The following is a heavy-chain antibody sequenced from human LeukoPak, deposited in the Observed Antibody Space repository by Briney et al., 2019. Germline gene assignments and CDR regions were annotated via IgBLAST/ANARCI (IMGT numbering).Heavy chain of an antibody. CDR3: ASARELPSLDPTGDY. J-gene: IGHJ4*02. V-gene: IGHV4-34*01. D-gene: IGHD3-10*01. CDR2: INHSGST. Sequence: SQTLALIYGFYVGLYSVYYWLWTRQPPGKGLEWIGEINHSGSTNYNPSLTSRVTIPVDTSKNQFSLKLSSVTAADTAVYYCASARELPSLDPTGDYWGEGTVVIVSS. CDR1: VGLYSVYY.